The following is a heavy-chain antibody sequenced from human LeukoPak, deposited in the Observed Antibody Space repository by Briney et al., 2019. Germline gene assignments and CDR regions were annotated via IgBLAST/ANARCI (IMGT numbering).Heavy chain of an antibody. V-gene: IGHV1-2*02. J-gene: IGHJ4*02. CDR2: INPNSGGT. Sequence: ASVKVSCKASGYTFTTYYLHWVRQAPGQGLEWMGWINPNSGGTNYAQKFHGRVTMTRDTSISTAYVDLSRLASDDTAVYYCVRGDFDYWGQGTLVTVSS. CDR1: GYTFTTYY. CDR3: VRGDFDY.